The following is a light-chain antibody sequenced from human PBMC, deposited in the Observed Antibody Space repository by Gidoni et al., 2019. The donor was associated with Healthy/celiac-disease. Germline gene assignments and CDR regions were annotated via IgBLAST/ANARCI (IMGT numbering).Light chain of an antibody. CDR2: GAS. Sequence: EIVLTQSPGTLSLSPGERATLSCRASQSVSSSYLAWYQQKPGQAPRLLIYGASSRATGIPDRFSGSGSGTDFTLTISRLEPEDFAVYYCQQYGSSPQETFXQXTKVEIK. CDR3: QQYGSSPQET. CDR1: QSVSSSY. J-gene: IGKJ1*01. V-gene: IGKV3-20*01.